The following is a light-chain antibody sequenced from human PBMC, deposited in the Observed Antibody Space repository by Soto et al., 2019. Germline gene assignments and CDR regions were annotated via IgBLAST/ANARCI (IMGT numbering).Light chain of an antibody. CDR3: CSFTTSSTYV. J-gene: IGLJ1*01. V-gene: IGLV2-14*01. CDR2: EVN. Sequence: QSVLTQPASVSGSPGQSITISCTGTSSDLGSYNRVSWYQQHPGKAPKLVIYEVNNRPSGVSNRFSGSKSGNTASLTISGLQAEDEADHYCCSFTTSSTYVFGSGTKATV. CDR1: SSDLGSYNR.